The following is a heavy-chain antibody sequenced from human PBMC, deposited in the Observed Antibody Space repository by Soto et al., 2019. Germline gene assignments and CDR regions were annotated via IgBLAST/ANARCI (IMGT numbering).Heavy chain of an antibody. D-gene: IGHD3-9*01. CDR2: IYPGDSDT. V-gene: IGHV5-51*01. J-gene: IGHJ5*02. CDR1: GYSFTSYW. Sequence: PGESLKISCKGSGYSFTSYWIGWVRQMPGKGLEWMGIIYPGDSDTRYSPSLQGQVTISADKSISTAYLQWSSLKASDTAMYYCAMTAYYDILTGPRRFDPWGQGTLVTVSS. CDR3: AMTAYYDILTGPRRFDP.